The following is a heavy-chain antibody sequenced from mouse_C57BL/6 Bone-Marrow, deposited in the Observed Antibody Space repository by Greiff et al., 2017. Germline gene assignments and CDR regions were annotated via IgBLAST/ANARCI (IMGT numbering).Heavy chain of an antibody. J-gene: IGHJ3*01. CDR1: GYTFTSYW. D-gene: IGHD1-2*01. Sequence: VQLQQPGAELVKPGASVKLSCKASGYTFTSYWMHWVKQRPGQGLEWIGMIHPNSGSTNYNEKFKSKATLTVDKSSSTAYMQLSSLTSEDSAVYYCARYTTAWGFAYWGQGTLVTVSA. CDR2: IHPNSGST. CDR3: ARYTTAWGFAY. V-gene: IGHV1-64*01.